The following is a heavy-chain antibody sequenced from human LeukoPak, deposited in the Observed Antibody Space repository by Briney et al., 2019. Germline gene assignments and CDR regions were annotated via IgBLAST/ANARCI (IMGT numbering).Heavy chain of an antibody. V-gene: IGHV3-21*01. CDR3: ARDPAGYSGYDFSNAFDI. D-gene: IGHD5-12*01. CDR2: ISSSSSYI. Sequence: GGSLRLSCAASGFTFSSYSMNWVRQAPGKGLEWVSSISSSSSYIYYADSVKGRFTISRDNAKNSLYLQMNSLRAEDTAVYYCARDPAGYSGYDFSNAFDIWGQGTMVTVSS. CDR1: GFTFSSYS. J-gene: IGHJ3*02.